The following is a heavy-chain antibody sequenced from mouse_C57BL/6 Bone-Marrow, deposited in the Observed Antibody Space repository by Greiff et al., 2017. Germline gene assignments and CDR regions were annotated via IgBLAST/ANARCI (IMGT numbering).Heavy chain of an antibody. D-gene: IGHD1-1*01. CDR1: GYTFTGYW. V-gene: IGHV1-9*01. CDR2: ILPGSGSP. Sequence: QVQLQQSGAELMKPGASVKLSCKATGYTFTGYWIGWVKQRPGHGLEWIGEILPGSGSPTSNEKFTGKATFTADTSSSTAYMQLSSLTTKDSAIYYSARFHYYGSNDPFAYWGQGTLVTVSA. J-gene: IGHJ3*01. CDR3: ARFHYYGSNDPFAY.